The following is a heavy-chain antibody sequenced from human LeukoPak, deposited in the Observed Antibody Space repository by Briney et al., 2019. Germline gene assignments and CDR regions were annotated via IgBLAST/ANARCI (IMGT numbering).Heavy chain of an antibody. Sequence: GGSLRLSCAASGFTFDDYGMSWVRQAPGKGLEWVSGINWNGGSTGYADSVKGRFTISRDNSKNTLYLQMNSLRAEDTAVYYCATRRGGGPYYFDYWGQGTLVTVSS. D-gene: IGHD2-15*01. J-gene: IGHJ4*02. CDR1: GFTFDDYG. V-gene: IGHV3-20*04. CDR3: ATRRGGGPYYFDY. CDR2: INWNGGST.